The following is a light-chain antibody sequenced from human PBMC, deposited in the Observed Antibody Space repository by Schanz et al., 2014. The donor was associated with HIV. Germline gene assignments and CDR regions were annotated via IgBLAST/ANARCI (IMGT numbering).Light chain of an antibody. CDR1: SSNLGSNT. V-gene: IGLV1-44*01. J-gene: IGLJ3*02. CDR3: AGWDDSLNVWV. CDR2: SNN. Sequence: QSVLTQPPSASGTPGQRVTISCSGSSSNLGSNTVHWYQQLPGTAPKLLIYSNNQRPSGVPDRVSGSQSGTSASLAISGLQAEDEADYYCAGWDDSLNVWVFGGGTKLTVL.